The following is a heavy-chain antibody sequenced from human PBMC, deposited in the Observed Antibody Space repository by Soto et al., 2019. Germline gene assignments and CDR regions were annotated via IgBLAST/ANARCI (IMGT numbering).Heavy chain of an antibody. CDR3: AKGGYYSYDAFDM. D-gene: IGHD3-22*01. V-gene: IGHV3-74*03. Sequence: GGSLRLSCAASGFTSINYWTHWVRQAPGKGLVWVSRINRDGSSTTYADSVKGRFTISRDNAKNTLDLQMNSLRAEDTAVYYCAKGGYYSYDAFDMWGQGTMVTVSS. J-gene: IGHJ3*02. CDR1: GFTSINYW. CDR2: INRDGSST.